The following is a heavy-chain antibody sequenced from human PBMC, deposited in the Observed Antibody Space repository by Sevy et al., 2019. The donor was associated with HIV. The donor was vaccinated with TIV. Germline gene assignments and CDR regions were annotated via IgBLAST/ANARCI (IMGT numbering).Heavy chain of an antibody. CDR2: ISSSSSSI. CDR3: AGGYSSSWYVMRGYYQYYGMAV. V-gene: IGHV3-48*02. CDR1: GFTFSSYS. Sequence: WGSLRLSCAASGFTFSSYSMNWVRQAPGKGLEWVSYISSSSSSIYYADSGKGRFTISRDNAKNSLYLQMNSMRDEDRDVYYCAGGYSSSWYVMRGYYQYYGMAVWGQGTTFTVSS. D-gene: IGHD6-13*01. J-gene: IGHJ6*02.